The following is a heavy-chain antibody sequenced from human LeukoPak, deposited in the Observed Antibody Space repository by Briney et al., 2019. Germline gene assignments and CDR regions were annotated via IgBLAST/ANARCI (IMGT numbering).Heavy chain of an antibody. V-gene: IGHV3-7*01. Sequence: GGTLSFSCAASGFTFSCFWMSWVRQAPGKGWVGVANIKQEGSEKYYVDCVKGRFTISKDNAKNSRYMQMNSVRVEDTAVNYCARGEYYYDSSGYQIDYWGQGTLVTVSS. J-gene: IGHJ4*02. CDR3: ARGEYYYDSSGYQIDY. CDR2: IKQEGSEK. CDR1: GFTFSCFW. D-gene: IGHD3-22*01.